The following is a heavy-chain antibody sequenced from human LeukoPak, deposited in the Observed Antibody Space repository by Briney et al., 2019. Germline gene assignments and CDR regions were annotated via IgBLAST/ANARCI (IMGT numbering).Heavy chain of an antibody. D-gene: IGHD2-2*01. CDR2: ISGYNGNT. CDR3: ARDDGVLPAATGVDP. CDR1: GYTFTSYG. Sequence: ASVKVSCKASGYTFTSYGINWVRQAPGQGLEWMGWISGYNGNTNYAQKLQGRVTMTTDTSTSTVYMELRSLRSDDTAVYYCARDDGVLPAATGVDPWGQGTLVTVSS. V-gene: IGHV1-18*01. J-gene: IGHJ5*02.